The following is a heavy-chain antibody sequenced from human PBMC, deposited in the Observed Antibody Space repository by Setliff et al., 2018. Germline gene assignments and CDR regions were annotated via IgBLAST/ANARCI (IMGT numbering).Heavy chain of an antibody. V-gene: IGHV4-39*07. CDR2: VYYTGTT. CDR3: ASGYNFWSGHFVVAESYQY. D-gene: IGHD3-3*01. J-gene: IGHJ1*01. CDR1: GVSITSYNYF. Sequence: SETLSLTCTVSGVSITSYNYFWGWIRQPPGKGLEWIGSVYYTGTTSYNPSLKSRLTMSLDTSKNQLSLRLTSVTAADTAIYYCASGYNFWSGHFVVAESYQYWGQGTLVTVSS.